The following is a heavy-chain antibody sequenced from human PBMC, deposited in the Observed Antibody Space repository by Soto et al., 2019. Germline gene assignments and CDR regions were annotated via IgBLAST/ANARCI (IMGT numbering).Heavy chain of an antibody. CDR1: GFTFSSYA. Sequence: EVQVLESGGGLVQPGGSLRLSCAASGFTFSSYAMSWVRQAPGKGLEWVSTISGSGGSTYYADSVKGRFTISRDNSKNTLYLQMNSLRAEDTAVYYCAKERSSGHYFFDYSGQGTLVTVSS. CDR3: AKERSSGHYFFDY. V-gene: IGHV3-23*01. D-gene: IGHD3-22*01. CDR2: ISGSGGST. J-gene: IGHJ4*02.